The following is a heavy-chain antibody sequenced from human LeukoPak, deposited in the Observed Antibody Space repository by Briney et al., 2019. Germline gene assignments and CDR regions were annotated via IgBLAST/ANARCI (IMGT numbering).Heavy chain of an antibody. CDR2: ISGSGGST. CDR3: AKEKLGRGIDY. J-gene: IGHJ4*02. Sequence: PGGSLRLSCTASGFTVSSNYMSWVRQAPGKGMEWVSAISGSGGSTYYADSVKGRFTISRDNSKNTLYLQMNSLRAEDTAVYYCAKEKLGRGIDYWGQGTLVTVSS. V-gene: IGHV3-23*01. CDR1: GFTVSSNY. D-gene: IGHD3-10*01.